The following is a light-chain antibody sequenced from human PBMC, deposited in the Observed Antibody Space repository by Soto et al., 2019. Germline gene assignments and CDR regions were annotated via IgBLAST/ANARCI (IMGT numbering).Light chain of an antibody. Sequence: DIVMTQSPDSLAVSLGERATINCKSSQSVLYSSNNKHYLAWYQQKPGQPPKLLIYWASTLESGVPDRFSGSGSGTDFTLAISSLQAEDVSVYYCQQYYSTPYTFGHGTKLEIK. J-gene: IGKJ2*01. V-gene: IGKV4-1*01. CDR2: WAS. CDR3: QQYYSTPYT. CDR1: QSVLYSSNNKHY.